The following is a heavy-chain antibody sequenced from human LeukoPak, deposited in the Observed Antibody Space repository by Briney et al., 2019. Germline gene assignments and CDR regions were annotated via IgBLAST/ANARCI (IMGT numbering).Heavy chain of an antibody. CDR2: IYYSGST. CDR1: GGSISSHY. Sequence: PSETLSLTCTVSGGSISSHYWSWIRQPPGKGLEWIGCIYYSGSTNYNPSLKSRVTISVDTSKNQFSLKLSSVTAADTAVYYCARAHKYYDFWSGYSDYYYYYMDVWGKGTTVTVSS. V-gene: IGHV4-59*11. J-gene: IGHJ6*03. CDR3: ARAHKYYDFWSGYSDYYYYYMDV. D-gene: IGHD3-3*01.